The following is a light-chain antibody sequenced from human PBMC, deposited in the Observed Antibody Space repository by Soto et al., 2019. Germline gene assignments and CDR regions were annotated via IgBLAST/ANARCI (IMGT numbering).Light chain of an antibody. CDR2: DVS. CDR1: SSDVGGYNY. Sequence: QSALTQPASVSGSPGQSITISCTGTSSDVGGYNYVSWYQQHPGKAPKLMIYDVSNRPSGVSNRFSGSKSGNTASLTISGLHAEDDADYYCSSYTSSSPYVFGTGTKLTVL. V-gene: IGLV2-14*01. J-gene: IGLJ1*01. CDR3: SSYTSSSPYV.